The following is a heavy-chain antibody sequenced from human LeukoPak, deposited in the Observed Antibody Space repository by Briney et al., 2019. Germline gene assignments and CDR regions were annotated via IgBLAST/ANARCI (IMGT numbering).Heavy chain of an antibody. Sequence: GGSLRLSCVVSGFTFSSYAMSWVRQAPGKGLEWVSGISGSGGSTYYADSVKGRFTISRDNSKNTLFLQMNSLRTEDTAVYYCARGARKGDDYGGFFDYWGQGTLVTVSS. D-gene: IGHD4-23*01. CDR3: ARGARKGDDYGGFFDY. CDR1: GFTFSSYA. CDR2: ISGSGGST. J-gene: IGHJ4*02. V-gene: IGHV3-23*01.